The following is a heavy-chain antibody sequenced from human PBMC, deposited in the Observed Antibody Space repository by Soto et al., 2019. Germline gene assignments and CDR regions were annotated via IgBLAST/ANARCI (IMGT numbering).Heavy chain of an antibody. CDR1: GFTFSSYG. CDR3: ARDPYSSGSAHDAFDI. CDR2: IWYDGSNK. D-gene: IGHD3-22*01. V-gene: IGHV3-33*01. J-gene: IGHJ3*02. Sequence: GGSLRLSCAASGFTFSSYGMHWVRQAPGKGLEWVAVIWYDGSNKYYADSVKGRFTISRDNSKNTLYLQMNSLRAEDTAVYYCARDPYSSGSAHDAFDIWGQGTMVTVSS.